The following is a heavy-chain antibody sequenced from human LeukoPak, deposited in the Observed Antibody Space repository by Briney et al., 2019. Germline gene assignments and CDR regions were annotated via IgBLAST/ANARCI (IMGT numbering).Heavy chain of an antibody. V-gene: IGHV4-39*07. J-gene: IGHJ6*03. Sequence: SETLSLTCTVSGGSISSSSYYWGWIRQPPGKGLERIGSIYYSGSTYYNPSLKSRVTISVDTSKNQLSLKLSSVTAADTAVYYCARGYSSSWFLRYYYYMDVWGKGTTVTVSS. CDR2: IYYSGST. CDR1: GGSISSSSYY. CDR3: ARGYSSSWFLRYYYYMDV. D-gene: IGHD6-13*01.